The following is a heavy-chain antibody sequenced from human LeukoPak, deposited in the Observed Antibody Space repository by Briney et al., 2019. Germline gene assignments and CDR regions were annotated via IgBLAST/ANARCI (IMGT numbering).Heavy chain of an antibody. CDR1: GYTFTGYY. Sequence: GGSVKVSCKASGYTFTGYYMHWVRQAPGQGLEWMGWINPNSGGTNYAQKFQGRVTMTRDTSISTAYMELSRLRSDDTAVYYCAREGGYRYQDYFDYWGQGTLVTVSS. CDR2: INPNSGGT. V-gene: IGHV1-2*02. J-gene: IGHJ4*02. CDR3: AREGGYRYQDYFDY. D-gene: IGHD6-13*01.